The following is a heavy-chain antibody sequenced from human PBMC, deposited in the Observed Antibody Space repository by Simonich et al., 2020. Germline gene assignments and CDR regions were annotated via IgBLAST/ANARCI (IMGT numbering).Heavy chain of an antibody. J-gene: IGHJ6*02. V-gene: IGHV3-48*03. CDR3: ARDFRLQLVEIGTYYYYGMDV. D-gene: IGHD6-6*01. Sequence: EVQLVESGGGLVQPGGSLRLSCAASGFTFSSYEMNWVRQAPGKGLEWVSYISISGSTIYYADSVKGRITNSRDNAKNSLYLQMNSLRAEDTAVYYCARDFRLQLVEIGTYYYYGMDVWGQGTTVTVSS. CDR2: ISISGSTI. CDR1: GFTFSSYE.